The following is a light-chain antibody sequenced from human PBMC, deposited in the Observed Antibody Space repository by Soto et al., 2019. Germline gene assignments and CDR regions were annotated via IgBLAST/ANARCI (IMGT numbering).Light chain of an antibody. CDR3: QQYGSSPRT. Sequence: VLTQSPVTVSLSPGERATLSCRASQFVASNSLAWYQQKPGQAPRVVIYDASNRATGIPDRFSGSGSGTDFTLTISRLEPEDFAVYYCQQYGSSPRTFGQGTKVDIK. V-gene: IGKV3-20*01. J-gene: IGKJ2*01. CDR2: DAS. CDR1: QFVASNS.